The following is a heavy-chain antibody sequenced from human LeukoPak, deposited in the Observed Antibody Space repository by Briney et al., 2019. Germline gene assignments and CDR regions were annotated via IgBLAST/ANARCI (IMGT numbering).Heavy chain of an antibody. V-gene: IGHV3-48*03. D-gene: IGHD6-13*01. CDR3: AREAGSSWFAPLDY. CDR1: GFTLSSYE. J-gene: IGHJ4*02. CDR2: ISSSGSTI. Sequence: GWSLRLSCAASGFTLSSYEMNWVRQAPGKGLEWVSYISSSGSTIYYADSVKGRFTISRDNAKNSLYLQMNSLRAEDTAVYYCAREAGSSWFAPLDYWGQGTLVTVSS.